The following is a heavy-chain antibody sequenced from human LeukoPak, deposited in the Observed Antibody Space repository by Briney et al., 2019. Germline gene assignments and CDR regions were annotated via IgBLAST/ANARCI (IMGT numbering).Heavy chain of an antibody. Sequence: PGGSLRLSCAASGVTFSSYAMSWVRQAPGKGLEWVSAISGSGGSTYYADSVKGRFTISRDNSKNTLYLQMSSLRAEDTAVYYCAKVGSLGNYYYYYMDVRGKGTTVTVSS. J-gene: IGHJ6*03. CDR1: GVTFSSYA. CDR2: ISGSGGST. D-gene: IGHD3-16*01. CDR3: AKVGSLGNYYYYYMDV. V-gene: IGHV3-23*01.